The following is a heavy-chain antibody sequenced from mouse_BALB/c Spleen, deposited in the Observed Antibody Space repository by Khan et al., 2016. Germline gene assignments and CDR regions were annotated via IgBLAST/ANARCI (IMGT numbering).Heavy chain of an antibody. D-gene: IGHD2-2*01. V-gene: IGHV1S136*01. CDR1: GYTFTSYV. Sequence: VQLQQSGPELVKPGASVKMSCKSSGYTFTSYVMHWVKQKPGQGLEWIGYIDPSNVGTKYNETFKGKATLTSDKSSSTAYMELSSLTSEDSAVYYCARRGYTGTYFDYWGQGTTLTVSS. J-gene: IGHJ2*01. CDR2: IDPSNVGT. CDR3: ARRGYTGTYFDY.